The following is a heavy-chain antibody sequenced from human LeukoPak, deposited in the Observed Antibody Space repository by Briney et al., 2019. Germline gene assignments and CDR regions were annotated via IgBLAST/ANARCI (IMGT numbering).Heavy chain of an antibody. D-gene: IGHD6-19*01. CDR2: FDTGFGT. V-gene: IGHV3-23*01. CDR3: ARSSGWWSLDY. J-gene: IGHJ4*02. CDR1: GLTFSTAS. Sequence: GGSLRLSCAASGLTFSTASLHWVRQAPGRGLEWVSAFDTGFGTYYPDSLKGRFTISRDNSKNTLFLQMNSLRAEDTAVYYCARSSGWWSLDYWGQGTLVTVSS.